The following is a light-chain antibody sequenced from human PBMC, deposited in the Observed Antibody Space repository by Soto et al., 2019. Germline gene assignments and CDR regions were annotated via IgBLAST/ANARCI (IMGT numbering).Light chain of an antibody. V-gene: IGKV1-5*03. J-gene: IGKJ1*01. CDR1: QRISSW. Sequence: DIQMTQSPSTLSASVGDRVTITCRASQRISSWLAWYQQNPWKAPKLLIYKEYSLESGVPSRFSGSGSGKEFNLTIISLQPDDFAPYYFQQYNSYSPFTFGQGTKVEIK. CDR3: QQYNSYSPFT. CDR2: KEY.